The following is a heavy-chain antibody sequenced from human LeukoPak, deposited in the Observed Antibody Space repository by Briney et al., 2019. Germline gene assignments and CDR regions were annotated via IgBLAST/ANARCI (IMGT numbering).Heavy chain of an antibody. CDR3: ARNQRRLDY. CDR1: GFTFSSYW. CDR2: IKQDGSGK. D-gene: IGHD1-14*01. V-gene: IGHV3-7*01. Sequence: PRGSLRLCCATSGFTFSSYWMSSVRQAPGKGLELVANIKQDGSGKYYVDSVKGRFTISRDNAKNSLYLQMNSLRAEDTAVYYCARNQRRLDYWGQGTLVTVSS. J-gene: IGHJ4*02.